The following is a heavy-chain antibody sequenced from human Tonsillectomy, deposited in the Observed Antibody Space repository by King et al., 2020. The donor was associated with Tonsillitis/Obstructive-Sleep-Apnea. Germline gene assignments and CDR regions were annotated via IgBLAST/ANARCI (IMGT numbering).Heavy chain of an antibody. V-gene: IGHV3-11*01. Sequence: VQLVESGGGLVKPGGSLRLSCAASGFTFSDSYMSWIRQAPGKGLEWVSYISSRGSTIYYANSVKGRFTIARDNAKNSLYLQMNSLRAEDTAVYYCARDGKGGVLVPAASGYWGQGTLVTVSS. CDR1: GFTFSDSY. J-gene: IGHJ4*02. CDR2: ISSRGSTI. D-gene: IGHD2-2*01. CDR3: ARDGKGGVLVPAASGY.